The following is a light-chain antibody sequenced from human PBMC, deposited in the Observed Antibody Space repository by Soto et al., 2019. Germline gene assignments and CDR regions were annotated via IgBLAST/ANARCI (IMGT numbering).Light chain of an antibody. Sequence: SYELTQPPSVSVAPGKTARITCGGNNIGSKSVHWYQQKPGQAPVLVIYYDSDRPSGIPERFSGSNSGNTATLTISRVEAGDEADYYCQVWDSSSDHRYVFGTGTKVPS. CDR1: NIGSKS. CDR2: YDS. J-gene: IGLJ1*01. V-gene: IGLV3-21*04. CDR3: QVWDSSSDHRYV.